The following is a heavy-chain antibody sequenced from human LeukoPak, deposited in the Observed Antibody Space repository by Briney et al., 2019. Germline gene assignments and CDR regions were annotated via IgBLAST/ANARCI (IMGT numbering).Heavy chain of an antibody. CDR1: GYTFTGYY. CDR3: ARGRIQYYDILTGLLQWDY. D-gene: IGHD3-9*01. CDR2: INPNSGGT. V-gene: IGHV1-2*02. Sequence: GASVKVSCKASGYTFTGYYMHWVRQAPGQGLEWMGWINPNSGGTNYAQKFQGRVTMTRNTSISTAYMELSSLRSEDTAVYYCARGRIQYYDILTGLLQWDYWGQGTLVTVSS. J-gene: IGHJ4*02.